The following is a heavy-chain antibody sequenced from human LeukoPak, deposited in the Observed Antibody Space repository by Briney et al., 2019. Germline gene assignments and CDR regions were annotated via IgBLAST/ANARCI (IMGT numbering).Heavy chain of an antibody. CDR3: ARLSGGSYPSPYYYYYGMDV. V-gene: IGHV1-69*04. CDR1: GGTFSSYA. D-gene: IGHD1-26*01. CDR2: IIPILGIA. J-gene: IGHJ6*02. Sequence: ASVKVSCKASGGTFSSYAISWVRQAPGQGLEWMGRIIPILGIANYAQKFQGRVTITADKSTSTAYMELSSLRSEDTAVYYCARLSGGSYPSPYYYYYGMDVWGQGTTVTVSS.